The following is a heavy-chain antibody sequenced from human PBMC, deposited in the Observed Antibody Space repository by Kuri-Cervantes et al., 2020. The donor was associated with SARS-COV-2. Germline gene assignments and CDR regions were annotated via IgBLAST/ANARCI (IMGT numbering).Heavy chain of an antibody. V-gene: IGHV3-64D*08. CDR1: GFTFSSYA. Sequence: GESLKISCSASGFTFSSYAMHWVRQAPGKGLEYVSAISSNGGSTYYADSVKGRFTISRDNSKNTLYLQMSSLRAEDTAVYYCVKDHAAAGTTYFDSWGQGTLVTVSS. D-gene: IGHD6-13*01. J-gene: IGHJ4*02. CDR2: ISSNGGST. CDR3: VKDHAAAGTTYFDS.